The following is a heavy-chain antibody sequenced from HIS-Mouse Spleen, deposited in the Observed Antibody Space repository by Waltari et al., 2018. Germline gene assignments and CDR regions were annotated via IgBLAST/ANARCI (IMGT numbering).Heavy chain of an antibody. J-gene: IGHJ4*02. CDR2: ISYDGSNK. CDR3: AKDRGSPLYFDY. D-gene: IGHD1-26*01. CDR1: GFTSSSYG. Sequence: QVQLVESGGGVVQPGRSLRLSCAASGFTSSSYGLPWVRQAPGKGLEWVAVISYDGSNKYYADSVKGRFTISRDNSKNTLYLQMNSLRAEDTAVYYCAKDRGSPLYFDYWGQGTLVTVSS. V-gene: IGHV3-30*18.